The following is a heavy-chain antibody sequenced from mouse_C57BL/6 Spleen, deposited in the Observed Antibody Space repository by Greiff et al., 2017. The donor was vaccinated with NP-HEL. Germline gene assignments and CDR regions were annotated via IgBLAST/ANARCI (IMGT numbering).Heavy chain of an antibody. CDR2: IDPETGGT. CDR1: GYTFTDYE. Sequence: QVQLQQSGAELVRPGASVTLSCKASGYTFTDYEMHWVKQTPVHGLEWIGAIDPETGGTAYNQTFKGTAILTADKSSSTAYMALRSLTSEDSSVYYCTRNHSCSSYAMDYWGQGTSVTVSS. CDR3: TRNHSCSSYAMDY. D-gene: IGHD1-1*01. J-gene: IGHJ4*01. V-gene: IGHV1-15*01.